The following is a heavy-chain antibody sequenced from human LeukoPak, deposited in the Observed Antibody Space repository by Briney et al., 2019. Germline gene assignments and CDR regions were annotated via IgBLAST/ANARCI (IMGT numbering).Heavy chain of an antibody. V-gene: IGHV3-23*01. Sequence: GGSLILSCAASGFSFSSYAMTWVRQAPGEGLEWVSAISGGADTTYYADSVKGRFTISRDNSKNTLYMQMNSLRAEDTAVYYCARVFTYYSYGMDVWGQGTTVTVSS. CDR2: ISGGADTT. CDR1: GFSFSSYA. CDR3: ARVFTYYSYGMDV. J-gene: IGHJ6*02.